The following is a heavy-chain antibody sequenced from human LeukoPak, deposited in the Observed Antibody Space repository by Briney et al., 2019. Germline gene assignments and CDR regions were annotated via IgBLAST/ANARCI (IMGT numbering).Heavy chain of an antibody. CDR2: ISGSGGST. Sequence: GGSLRLSCAASGFTFSSYAMSWVRQAPGKGLEWASAISGSGGSTYYADSVKGRFTISRDNSKNTLYLQMNSLRAEDTAVYYCARPLVGATNFDYWGQGTLVTVSS. V-gene: IGHV3-23*01. CDR3: ARPLVGATNFDY. CDR1: GFTFSSYA. D-gene: IGHD1-26*01. J-gene: IGHJ4*02.